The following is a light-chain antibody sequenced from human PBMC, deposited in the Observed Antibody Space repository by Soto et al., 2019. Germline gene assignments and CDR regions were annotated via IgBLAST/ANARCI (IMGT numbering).Light chain of an antibody. J-gene: IGKJ1*01. V-gene: IGKV2-28*01. Sequence: VLTTSTVSQTVSPGDTASIYCMSIHVLLHSNGYNYLDWYLQKPGQSPQLLIYLGSNRASGVPDRFSVSGSGTDFTLKLSRVEAEDAGVYYCMHGLQTPQTFGQGTKVDI. CDR1: HVLLHSNGYNY. CDR2: LGS. CDR3: MHGLQTPQT.